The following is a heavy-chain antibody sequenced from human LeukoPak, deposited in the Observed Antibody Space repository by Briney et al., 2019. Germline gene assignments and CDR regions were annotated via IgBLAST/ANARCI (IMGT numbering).Heavy chain of an antibody. J-gene: IGHJ4*02. Sequence: SETLSLTCTVSGGSISSSSYYWGWIRQPPGEGLEWIGSIYYSGSTYYNPSLKSRVTISVDRSKNQFSLKLSSVTAADTAVYYCARVGLWEELMSFYFDHWGQGTLVTVSS. D-gene: IGHD1-26*01. CDR2: IYYSGST. CDR1: GGSISSSSYY. V-gene: IGHV4-39*07. CDR3: ARVGLWEELMSFYFDH.